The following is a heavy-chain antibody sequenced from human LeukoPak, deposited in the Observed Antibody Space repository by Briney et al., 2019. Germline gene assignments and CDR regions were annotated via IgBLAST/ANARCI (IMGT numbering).Heavy chain of an antibody. CDR1: GFTFNSYV. V-gene: IGHV3-23*01. CDR3: AKDFSMGASRKGVDAFDI. D-gene: IGHD1-26*01. CDR2: ISGSGAST. J-gene: IGHJ3*02. Sequence: GGSLRLSCAASGFTFNSYVINWVRQAPGKGLEWVSAISGSGASTYYADSVKGRFTISRDNSKNTLYLQMNSLRAEDTAVYYCAKDFSMGASRKGVDAFDIWGQGTMVTVSS.